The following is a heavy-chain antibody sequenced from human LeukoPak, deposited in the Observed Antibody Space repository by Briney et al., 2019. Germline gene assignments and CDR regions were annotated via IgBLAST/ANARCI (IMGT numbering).Heavy chain of an antibody. CDR2: IKQDGSEK. V-gene: IGHV3-7*01. CDR1: GFTFSSYW. D-gene: IGHD3-22*01. J-gene: IGHJ4*02. Sequence: WGSLRLSCAASGFTFSSYWMSWVRQAPGKGLEWVANIKQDGSEKYYVDSVKGRFTISRDNAKNSLYLQMNSLRAEDTAVYYCARWAGNYYGSSGYPRPFEYWGQGTLVTVSS. CDR3: ARWAGNYYGSSGYPRPFEY.